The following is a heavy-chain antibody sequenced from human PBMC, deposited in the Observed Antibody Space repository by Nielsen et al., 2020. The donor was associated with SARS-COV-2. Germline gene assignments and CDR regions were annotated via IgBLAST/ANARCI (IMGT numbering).Heavy chain of an antibody. D-gene: IGHD3-10*01. CDR3: AGGLTMVRGVIH. V-gene: IGHV4-59*08. Sequence: SETLSLTCTVSGGSISSYYWSWIRQPPGKGLEWIGYIYYSGSTNYNPSLKSRVTISVDTSKNQFSLKLSSVTAADTAVYYCAGGLTMVRGVIHWGQGTLVTVSS. J-gene: IGHJ4*02. CDR1: GGSISSYY. CDR2: IYYSGST.